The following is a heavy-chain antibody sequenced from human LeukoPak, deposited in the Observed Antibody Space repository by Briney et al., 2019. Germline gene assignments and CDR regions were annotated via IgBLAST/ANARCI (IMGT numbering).Heavy chain of an antibody. CDR1: GDSVSSNSAA. Sequence: SQTLSLTCAISGDSVSSNSAAWNWIRQSPSRGLEWLGRTYYRSKWYNDYAVSVKSRITINPDTSKNQFSLQLNSVPPEDTAVYYCAGDRHYGSGRAGVFDYWGQGTLVTVSS. CDR3: AGDRHYGSGRAGVFDY. V-gene: IGHV6-1*01. J-gene: IGHJ4*02. CDR2: TYYRSKWYN. D-gene: IGHD3-10*01.